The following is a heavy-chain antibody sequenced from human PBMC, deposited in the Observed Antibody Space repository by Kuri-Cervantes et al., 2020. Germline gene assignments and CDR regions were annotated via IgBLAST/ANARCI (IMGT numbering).Heavy chain of an antibody. CDR3: ARGHNSSGWYYGY. D-gene: IGHD6-19*01. Sequence: ASVKVSCKASGGTFSSYAISWVRQATGQGLEWMGWMNPNSGNTGYAQKFQGRVTMTRNTSISTAYMELSSLRSEDTAVYYCARGHNSSGWYYGYWGQGTLVTVSS. V-gene: IGHV1-8*02. CDR2: MNPNSGNT. CDR1: GGTFSSYA. J-gene: IGHJ4*02.